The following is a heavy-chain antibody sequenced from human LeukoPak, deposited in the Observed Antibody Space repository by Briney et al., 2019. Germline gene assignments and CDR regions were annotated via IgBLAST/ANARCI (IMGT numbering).Heavy chain of an antibody. Sequence: GGSLRLSCAASGFIFTNYFMSWVRQAPGKGLEWVASTKHDGSEKYYVDSVRGRFTISRDNTMNSLYLQMSSLRAEDTAVYYCTYFTFGGVNLLDYWGQGTLVTVSS. CDR3: TYFTFGGVNLLDY. CDR2: TKHDGSEK. D-gene: IGHD3-16*01. CDR1: GFIFTNYF. V-gene: IGHV3-7*03. J-gene: IGHJ4*02.